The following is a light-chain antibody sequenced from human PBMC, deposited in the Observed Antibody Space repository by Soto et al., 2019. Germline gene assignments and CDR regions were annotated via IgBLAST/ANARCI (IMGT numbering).Light chain of an antibody. Sequence: EIVLRQSPGTLSLSPGERATLSCRASQSVSSNLAWYQQKPGQAPRLLIYGASSRATGIPDRFSGSGSGTDFTLTISRLEPEDFSVYYCHQYGSSLWTFGQGTKVDIK. CDR3: HQYGSSLWT. V-gene: IGKV3-20*01. CDR2: GAS. CDR1: QSVSSN. J-gene: IGKJ1*01.